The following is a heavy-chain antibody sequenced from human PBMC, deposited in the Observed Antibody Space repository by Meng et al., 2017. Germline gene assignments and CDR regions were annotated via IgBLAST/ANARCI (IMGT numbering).Heavy chain of an antibody. V-gene: IGHV3-30*04. CDR1: GFTFSSYE. Sequence: GESLKISCAASGFTFSSYEMNWVRQAPGKGLEWVAVISYDGSNKYYADSVKGRFTISRDNSKNTLYLQMNSLRAEDTAVYYCARESHYYYYYGMDVWGQGTTVTVSS. CDR2: ISYDGSNK. CDR3: ARESHYYYYYGMDV. J-gene: IGHJ6*02.